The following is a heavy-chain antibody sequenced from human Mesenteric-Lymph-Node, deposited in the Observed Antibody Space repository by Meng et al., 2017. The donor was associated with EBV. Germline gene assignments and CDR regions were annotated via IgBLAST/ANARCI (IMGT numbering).Heavy chain of an antibody. D-gene: IGHD2-2*01. CDR3: ASQPDIVVVPAANYNWFDP. CDR1: GFTFSSYS. Sequence: EVQLVESGGXLVKPGGSLXLSCAASGFTFSSYSMNWVRQAPGKGLEWVSSISSSSSYIYYADSVKGRFTISRDNAKNSLYLQMNSLRAEDTAMYYCASQPDIVVVPAANYNWFDPWGQGTLVTVST. V-gene: IGHV3-21*01. J-gene: IGHJ5*02. CDR2: ISSSSSYI.